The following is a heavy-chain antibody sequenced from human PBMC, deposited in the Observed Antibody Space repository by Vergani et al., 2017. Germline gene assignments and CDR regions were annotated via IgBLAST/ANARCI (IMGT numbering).Heavy chain of an antibody. Sequence: EVQLVESGGVVVQPGGSLRLSCAASGFTFDDYAMHWVRQAPGKGLEWVSLISWDGGSTYYADSVKGRFTISRDNNKNSLYLQMNSLRAEDTALYYCAKAFDPHDYGSDYWGQGTLVTVSS. D-gene: IGHD4-17*01. V-gene: IGHV3-43D*03. CDR1: GFTFDDYA. J-gene: IGHJ4*02. CDR2: ISWDGGST. CDR3: AKAFDPHDYGSDY.